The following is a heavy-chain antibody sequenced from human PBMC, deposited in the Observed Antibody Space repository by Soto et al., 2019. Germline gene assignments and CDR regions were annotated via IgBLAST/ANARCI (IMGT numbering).Heavy chain of an antibody. V-gene: IGHV4-30-4*01. CDR3: ARDRANSTDYFDF. J-gene: IGHJ4*02. Sequence: SEALCVTCTISAGCISIDDYYGSWIRQPPGKGLEWIGYIYYTGRTNYNPSLESRLTISIDRPKNQFSLTLSSVSAADTALYYCARDRANSTDYFDFWGQGTMVTVSS. D-gene: IGHD1-1*01. CDR2: IYYTGRT. CDR1: AGCISIDDYY.